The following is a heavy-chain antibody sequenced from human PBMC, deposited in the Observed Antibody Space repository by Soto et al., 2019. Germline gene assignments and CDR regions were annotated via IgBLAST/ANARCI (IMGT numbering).Heavy chain of an antibody. Sequence: QVQLVQSGGEVKKPGASVKVSCKTSGYSFTTYGISWVRQAPGQGLEWMGWISAYNGNTNYAQKLQDRVTMTTDTCTSTAYMELRSLRADDTAVYYCAREGPAPYSYDGMDVWGQGSTVTVSS. CDR1: GYSFTTYG. J-gene: IGHJ6*02. CDR3: AREGPAPYSYDGMDV. V-gene: IGHV1-18*01. CDR2: ISAYNGNT.